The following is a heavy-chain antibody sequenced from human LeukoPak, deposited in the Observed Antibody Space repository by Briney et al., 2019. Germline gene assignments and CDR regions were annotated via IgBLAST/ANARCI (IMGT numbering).Heavy chain of an antibody. J-gene: IGHJ4*02. CDR2: ISAYNGHT. CDR1: GYTFTNYG. CDR3: ARGLGTATEFDY. Sequence: ASVKVSFKASGYTFTNYGISWVRQAPGQGLEWMGWISAYNGHTKYAQKFQGRVTMTTDTSTSTAYMELRSLSSDDTAVYYCARGLGTATEFDYWGQGTLVTVSS. V-gene: IGHV1-18*01. D-gene: IGHD5-18*01.